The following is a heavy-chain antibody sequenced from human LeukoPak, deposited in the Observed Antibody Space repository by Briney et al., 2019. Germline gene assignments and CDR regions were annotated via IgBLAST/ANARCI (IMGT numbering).Heavy chain of an antibody. V-gene: IGHV3-23*01. D-gene: IGHD2-2*01. Sequence: GGSLRLSCVASGFTFSSYAMNWVRQAPGKGLEWVSVISTSGGSTYYADSVKGRFTISRDNSKNMLYLQMNSLRAEDTAIYYCAKELYCSSTSCAQFDPWGQGTLVTVSS. CDR3: AKELYCSSTSCAQFDP. CDR2: ISTSGGST. CDR1: GFTFSSYA. J-gene: IGHJ5*02.